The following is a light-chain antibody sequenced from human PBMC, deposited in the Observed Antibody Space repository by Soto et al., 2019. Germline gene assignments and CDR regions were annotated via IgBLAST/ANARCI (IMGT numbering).Light chain of an antibody. CDR2: CAS. Sequence: DIQMTQSPSSLSASVSARVTITCRASQGIAKSLAWYQQKLVKAAKLLIYCASTLQSGVPSRFSGSVSGTDFTLTISTLQPEDVATYYCKKYNSAPWTFGQGTKVDIK. CDR1: QGIAKS. V-gene: IGKV1-27*01. CDR3: KKYNSAPWT. J-gene: IGKJ1*01.